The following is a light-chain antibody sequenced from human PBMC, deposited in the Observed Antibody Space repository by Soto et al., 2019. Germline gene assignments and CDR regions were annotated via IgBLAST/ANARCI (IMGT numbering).Light chain of an antibody. CDR2: AVS. J-gene: IGLJ1*01. Sequence: QSALTQPRSVSGSPGQSVTISCTGTSSDVGGYNFVTWYQQHPDKAPKLLIYAVSKRPSGVPDHFSGSKSGSTASLTISGLQAEDEADYYCCSYAGNAYVFGTGTKLTVL. CDR3: CSYAGNAYV. CDR1: SSDVGGYNF. V-gene: IGLV2-11*01.